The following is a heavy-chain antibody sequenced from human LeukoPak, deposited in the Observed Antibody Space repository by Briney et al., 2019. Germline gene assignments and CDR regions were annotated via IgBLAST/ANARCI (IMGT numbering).Heavy chain of an antibody. D-gene: IGHD1-26*01. CDR3: TTDGSTTLSNTFDY. CDR1: GFTFSDAW. V-gene: IGHV3-15*01. Sequence: GGSLRLSCAASGFTFSDAWMNWARLAPGKGLEWVGRIKSRNRGETVDYAAPVKGRFTISRDDSKTTVYLQMNSLKTEDTAIYYCTTDGSTTLSNTFDYWGQGTLVTVSS. J-gene: IGHJ4*02. CDR2: IKSRNRGETV.